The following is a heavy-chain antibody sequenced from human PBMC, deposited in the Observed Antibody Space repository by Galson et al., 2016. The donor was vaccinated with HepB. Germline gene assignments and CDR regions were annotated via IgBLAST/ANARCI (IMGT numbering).Heavy chain of an antibody. V-gene: IGHV5-51*03. Sequence: QSGAEVKKPGESLKISCKGSGYSFSSYWIAWVRQMPGKGLEWMGIINPGDSVTRYSPSLQGQVTISADKSINVAYLQWSSLKASDTAIYYCARRGYYDSSGRNEWFDPWGQGTLVTVSS. J-gene: IGHJ5*02. D-gene: IGHD3-22*01. CDR1: GYSFSSYW. CDR2: INPGDSVT. CDR3: ARRGYYDSSGRNEWFDP.